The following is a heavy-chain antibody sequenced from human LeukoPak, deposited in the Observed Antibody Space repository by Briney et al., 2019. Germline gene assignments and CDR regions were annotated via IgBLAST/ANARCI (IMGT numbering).Heavy chain of an antibody. Sequence: PGKGLGWIGNIYYSGSTYYNPSLKTRVTISVDTSKNQFSLKLSSVTAADTAVYYCAGYYGDYGRYFDYWGQGTLVTVSS. CDR3: AGYYGDYGRYFDY. V-gene: IGHV4-39*01. D-gene: IGHD4-17*01. J-gene: IGHJ4*02. CDR2: IYYSGST.